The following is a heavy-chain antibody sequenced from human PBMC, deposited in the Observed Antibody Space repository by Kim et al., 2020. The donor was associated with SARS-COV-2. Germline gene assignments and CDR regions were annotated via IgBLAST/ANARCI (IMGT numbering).Heavy chain of an antibody. D-gene: IGHD2-15*01. CDR1: GYTLTELS. V-gene: IGHV1-24*01. J-gene: IGHJ5*02. Sequence: ASVKVSCKVSGYTLTELSMHWVRQAPGKGLEWMGGFDPEDGETIYAQKFQGRVTMTEDTSTDTAYMELSSLRSEDTAVYYCATDRVEVAASGYNWFDPWGQGTLVTVSS. CDR2: FDPEDGET. CDR3: ATDRVEVAASGYNWFDP.